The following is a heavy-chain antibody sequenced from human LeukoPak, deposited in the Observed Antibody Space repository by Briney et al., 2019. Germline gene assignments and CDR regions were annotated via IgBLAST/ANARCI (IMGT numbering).Heavy chain of an antibody. CDR3: ARGRTWIQLWLPSSWFDP. D-gene: IGHD5-18*01. CDR2: IFYSGHT. J-gene: IGHJ5*02. CDR1: SASISSSNYY. V-gene: IGHV4-39*07. Sequence: SETLSLTCTVSSASISSSNYYWDWIRQPPGKGLEWIGSIFYSGHTLYNPSLKSRVTISVDTSKNQFSLKLSSVTAADTAVYYCARGRTWIQLWLPSSWFDPWGQGTLVTVSS.